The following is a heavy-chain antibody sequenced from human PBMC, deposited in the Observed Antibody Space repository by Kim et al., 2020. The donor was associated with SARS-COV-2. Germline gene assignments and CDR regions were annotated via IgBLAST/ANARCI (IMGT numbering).Heavy chain of an antibody. CDR3: ARRKYSGYDTEVDY. Sequence: SETLSLTCTVSGGSISSSSYYWGWIRQPPGKGLEWIGSIYYSGSTYYNPSLKSRVTISVDTSKNQFSLKLSSVTAADTAVYYCARRKYSGYDTEVDYWGQGTLVTVSS. D-gene: IGHD5-12*01. J-gene: IGHJ4*02. CDR1: GGSISSSSYY. V-gene: IGHV4-39*01. CDR2: IYYSGST.